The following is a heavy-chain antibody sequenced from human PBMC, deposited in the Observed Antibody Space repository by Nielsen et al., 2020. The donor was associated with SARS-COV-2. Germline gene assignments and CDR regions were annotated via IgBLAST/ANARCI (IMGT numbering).Heavy chain of an antibody. V-gene: IGHV3-74*01. CDR3: ARLRDDGYYFDTGPFDY. CDR1: GFTFNSYW. CDR2: INNDGSRT. D-gene: IGHD2/OR15-2a*01. Sequence: GGSLRLSCAASGFTFNSYWMHWVRRGPERGLVWVSRINNDGSRTNYADSVKGRFTISRDNTKNTVYLQMNSLRAEDTAVYYCARLRDDGYYFDTGPFDYWGQGTPVNVSS. J-gene: IGHJ4*02.